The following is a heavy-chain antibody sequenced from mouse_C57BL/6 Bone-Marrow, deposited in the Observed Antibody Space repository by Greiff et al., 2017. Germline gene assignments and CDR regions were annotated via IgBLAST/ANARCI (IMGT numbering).Heavy chain of an antibody. D-gene: IGHD1-1*01. CDR2: IWGDGST. CDR1: GFSLTSYG. Sequence: VKLVESGPGLVAPSQSLSITCTASGFSLTSYGVSWVRQPPGKGLEWLGVIWGDGSTNYHSALISRPSISKDNSKSQVFLKLNSLQTDDTATYYCAKGFIYYYGSSYDAMDYWGQGTSVTVSS. V-gene: IGHV2-3*01. CDR3: AKGFIYYYGSSYDAMDY. J-gene: IGHJ4*01.